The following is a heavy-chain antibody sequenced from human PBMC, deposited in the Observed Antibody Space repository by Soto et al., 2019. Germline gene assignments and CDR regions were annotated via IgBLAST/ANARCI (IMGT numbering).Heavy chain of an antibody. CDR2: IYYSGRT. D-gene: IGHD3-10*01. J-gene: IGHJ6*02. CDR3: ARYYPLLWFGIDV. CDR1: GGSISSGGYY. Sequence: QVQLQESGPGLVKPSQTLSLTCTVSGGSISSGGYYWSWIRQHPGKGLEWIGYIYYSGRTYYNPSLKSRVTISVDTSKNPFSLKVSSVTAADTAVYYCARYYPLLWFGIDVWGQGTTVTVSS. V-gene: IGHV4-31*03.